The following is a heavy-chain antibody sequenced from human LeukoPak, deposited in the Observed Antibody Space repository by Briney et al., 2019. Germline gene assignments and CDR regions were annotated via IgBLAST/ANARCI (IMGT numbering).Heavy chain of an antibody. CDR3: ARGMATMGGYYYMDV. CDR2: IYSGGST. CDR1: GFTVSSNY. V-gene: IGHV3-66*01. Sequence: GGSLRLSCAASGFTVSSNYMSWVRQAPGKGLEWVSVIYSGGSTYYADSVKGRFTISRDNSKNTLYLQMNSLRAEDTAVYYCARGMATMGGYYYMDVWGKGTTVTVSS. J-gene: IGHJ6*03. D-gene: IGHD5-24*01.